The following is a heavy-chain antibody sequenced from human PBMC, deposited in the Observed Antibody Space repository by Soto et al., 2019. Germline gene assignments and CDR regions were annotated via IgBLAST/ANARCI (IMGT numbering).Heavy chain of an antibody. CDR1: GGPITSDNW. D-gene: IGHD2-15*01. CDR2: VNHIGAS. J-gene: IGHJ3*02. Sequence: LSLTFAVSGGPITSDNWYNWVRQTPGKGLEWIGEVNHIGASNYSPSLKSRVTISLDKSKNQSSLSMTSVTAADTAMYYCTKDYIGADAFGIWGQGAMVTVSS. V-gene: IGHV4-4*02. CDR3: TKDYIGADAFGI.